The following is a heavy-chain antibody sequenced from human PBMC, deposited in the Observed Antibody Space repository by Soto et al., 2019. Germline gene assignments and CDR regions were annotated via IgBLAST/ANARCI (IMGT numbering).Heavy chain of an antibody. Sequence: LRLSCAASGFTFSSYAMSWVRQAPGKGLEWVSAISGSGGSTYYADSVKGRFTISRDNSKNTLYLQMNSLRAEDTAVYYCAKDSAPAYYYYGMDVWGQGTTVTVSS. J-gene: IGHJ6*02. CDR2: ISGSGGST. V-gene: IGHV3-23*01. CDR1: GFTFSSYA. D-gene: IGHD1-26*01. CDR3: AKDSAPAYYYYGMDV.